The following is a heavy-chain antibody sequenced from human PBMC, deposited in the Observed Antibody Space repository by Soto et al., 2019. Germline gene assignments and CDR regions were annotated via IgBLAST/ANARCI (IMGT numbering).Heavy chain of an antibody. CDR2: VSGYNGDT. D-gene: IGHD4-17*01. V-gene: IGHV1-18*01. CDR1: GYTFSRYV. CDR3: AEHGQTTYYYNAMAV. J-gene: IGHJ6*02. Sequence: QGQLVQSGPEVKKPGASVKVSCKASGYTFSRYVISWVRQAPGQGLEWMGWVSGYNGDTKYAQKVQGRVTMTIDRSTYGALMALRTPTSAATANYYCAEHGQTTYYYNAMAVWGPGTTVSVS.